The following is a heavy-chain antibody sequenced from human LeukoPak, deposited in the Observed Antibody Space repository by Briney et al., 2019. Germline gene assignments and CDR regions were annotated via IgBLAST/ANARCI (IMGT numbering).Heavy chain of an antibody. CDR2: IRKDGYRI. Sequence: PGGSLRLSCAASGFTFSSYWMSWVRQAPGKGLEWVAYIRKDGYRIYYGDSVKGRFTISRDNAQNSVYLQMNSLRVEDTALYFCARDMGITGADDLWGQGILVTVAS. D-gene: IGHD6-13*01. CDR1: GFTFSSYW. V-gene: IGHV3-7*01. J-gene: IGHJ5*02. CDR3: ARDMGITGADDL.